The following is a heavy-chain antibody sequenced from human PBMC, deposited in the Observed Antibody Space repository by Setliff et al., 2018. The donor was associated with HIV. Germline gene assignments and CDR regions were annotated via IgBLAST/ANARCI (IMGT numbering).Heavy chain of an antibody. Sequence: GGSLRLSCAASGINFSNAWMSWARQAPGRGLEWVGRIKSKVHGETTDYAAPVKGRFSVSRDDSKNTVYLQMNSLKPEDTAVYYCTTDSWQWGQGTLVTVSS. J-gene: IGHJ4*02. D-gene: IGHD5-12*01. CDR3: TTDSWQ. CDR1: GINFSNAW. CDR2: IKSKVHGETT. V-gene: IGHV3-15*01.